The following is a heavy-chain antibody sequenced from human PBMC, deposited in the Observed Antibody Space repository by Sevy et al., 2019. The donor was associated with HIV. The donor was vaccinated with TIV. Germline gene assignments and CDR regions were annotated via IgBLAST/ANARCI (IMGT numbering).Heavy chain of an antibody. CDR1: GGSFSGYY. Sequence: SETLSLTCAVYGGSFSGYYWSWIRQPPGKGLEWIGEINHSGSTNYNPSLKSRVTISVDTSKNQFSLKLSSVTAADTAVYYCARVPMTTVTTGGGWFVPWGQGTLVTVSS. J-gene: IGHJ5*02. V-gene: IGHV4-34*01. CDR2: INHSGST. D-gene: IGHD4-17*01. CDR3: ARVPMTTVTTGGGWFVP.